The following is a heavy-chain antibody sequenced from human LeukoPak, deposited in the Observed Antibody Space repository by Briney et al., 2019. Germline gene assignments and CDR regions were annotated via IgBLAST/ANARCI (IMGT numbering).Heavy chain of an antibody. CDR1: GFTFSSYA. D-gene: IGHD3-22*01. CDR3: AKDPRYYDSSGYYYGTDY. V-gene: IGHV3-23*01. CDR2: ISGSGGST. J-gene: IGHJ4*02. Sequence: GGSLRLSCAASGFTFSSYAMSWVRQAPGKGLEWVSAISGSGGSTYYADSVKGRFTISRDNSKNTLYLQMNSLRAEDTAAYYCAKDPRYYDSSGYYYGTDYWGQGTLVTVSS.